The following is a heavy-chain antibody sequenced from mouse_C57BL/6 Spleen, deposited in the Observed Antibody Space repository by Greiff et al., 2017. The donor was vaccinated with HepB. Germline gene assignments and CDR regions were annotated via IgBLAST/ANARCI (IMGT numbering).Heavy chain of an antibody. CDR1: GYSITSGYY. J-gene: IGHJ2*01. D-gene: IGHD1-1*01. CDR2: ISYDGSN. Sequence: EVKLMESGPGLVKPSQSLSLTCSVTGYSITSGYYWNWIRQFPGNKLEWMGYISYDGSNNYNPSLKNRISITRDTSKNQFFLKLNSVTTEDTATYYCASTVVATSYFDYWGQGTTLTVSS. V-gene: IGHV3-6*01. CDR3: ASTVVATSYFDY.